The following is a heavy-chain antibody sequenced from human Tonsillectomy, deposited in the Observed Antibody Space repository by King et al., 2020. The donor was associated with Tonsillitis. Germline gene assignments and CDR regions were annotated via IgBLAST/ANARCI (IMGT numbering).Heavy chain of an antibody. D-gene: IGHD3/OR15-3a*01. CDR3: ARDRGGGWTLEYFQQ. Sequence: VQLVESGGGLVKPGGSLRLSCAASGFTFSAYSMNWVRQAPGEGLEWGSSITSSSSYLYYADSVKGRLTISRHNANNSLYLQMNSLRAEDTAVYYWARDRGGGWTLEYFQQWGQGTLVTVSS. J-gene: IGHJ1*01. V-gene: IGHV3-21*01. CDR2: ITSSSSYL. CDR1: GFTFSAYS.